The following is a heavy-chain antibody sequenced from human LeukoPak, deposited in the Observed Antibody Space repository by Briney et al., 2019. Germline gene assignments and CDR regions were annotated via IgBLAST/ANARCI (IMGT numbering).Heavy chain of an antibody. CDR3: ASGVVVIAARTFDY. CDR1: GGSISSSSYY. Sequence: SETLSLTCTVSGGSISSSSYYWGWIRQPPGKGLEWTGSIYYSGSTYYNPSLKSRVTISVDTSKNQFSLKLSSVTAADTAVYYCASGVVVIAARTFDYWGQGTLVTISS. V-gene: IGHV4-39*01. D-gene: IGHD2-15*01. J-gene: IGHJ4*02. CDR2: IYYSGST.